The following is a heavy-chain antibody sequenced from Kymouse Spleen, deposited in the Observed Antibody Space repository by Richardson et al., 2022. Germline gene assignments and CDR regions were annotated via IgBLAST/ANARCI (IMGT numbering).Heavy chain of an antibody. D-gene: IGHD6-6*01. V-gene: IGHV4-39*01. Sequence: QLQLQESGPGLVKPSETLSLTCTVSGGSISSSSYYWGWIRQPPGKGLEWIGSIYYSGSTYYNPSLKSRVTISVDTSKNQFSLKLSSVTAADTAVYYCARHGAARPAYYFDYWGQGTLVTVSS. CDR2: IYYSGST. J-gene: IGHJ4*02. CDR1: GGSISSSSYY. CDR3: ARHGAARPAYYFDY.